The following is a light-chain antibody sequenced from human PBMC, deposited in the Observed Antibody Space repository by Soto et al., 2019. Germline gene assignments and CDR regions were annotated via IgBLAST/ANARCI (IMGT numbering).Light chain of an antibody. CDR1: QSVSSY. V-gene: IGKV3-11*01. CDR2: DAS. J-gene: IGKJ2*01. CDR3: QRRSNWPLYT. Sequence: EIVLTQSPATLSLSPGERATLSCRASQSVSSYLAWYQQKPGQAPRLLIYDASNRATGIPARFSGSGSGTDFNLTISSLEPEDFVIYYCQRRSNWPLYTFGQGTKLEIK.